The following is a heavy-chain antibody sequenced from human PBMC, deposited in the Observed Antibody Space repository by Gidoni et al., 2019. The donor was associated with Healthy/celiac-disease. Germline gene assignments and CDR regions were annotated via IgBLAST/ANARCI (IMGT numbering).Heavy chain of an antibody. CDR2: ISGSGGST. CDR3: AKGAYSNYYYYYYGMDV. Sequence: EVQLLESGGGLVQPGGSLRLSCAASGFTFSSYAMSWVRQAPGKGLEWVSAISGSGGSTYYADSVKGRFTISRDNSKNTLYLQMNSLRAEDTAVYYCAKGAYSNYYYYYYGMDVWGQGTTVTVSS. V-gene: IGHV3-23*01. D-gene: IGHD4-4*01. J-gene: IGHJ6*02. CDR1: GFTFSSYA.